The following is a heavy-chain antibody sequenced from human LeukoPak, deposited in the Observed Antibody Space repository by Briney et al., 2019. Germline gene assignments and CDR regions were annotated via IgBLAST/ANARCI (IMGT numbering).Heavy chain of an antibody. D-gene: IGHD4-17*01. CDR1: GDSISSYH. J-gene: IGHJ3*02. CDR3: ARDPEDKNGDYGAFDI. CDR2: NHYSGST. V-gene: IGHV4-59*01. Sequence: SETLSHTCSVHGDSISSYHWSWIPQPPAKGQERIRHNHYSGSTNYNPSLKSQVTLSVDTSNNQFSLKLSSVTAADTAVYYCARDPEDKNGDYGAFDIWGEGTMVTVSS.